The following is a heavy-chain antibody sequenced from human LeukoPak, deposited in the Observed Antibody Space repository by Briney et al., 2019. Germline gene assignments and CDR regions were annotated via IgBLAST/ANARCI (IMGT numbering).Heavy chain of an antibody. D-gene: IGHD6-13*01. CDR3: ARERQQLVHPFDY. CDR2: IYYSGST. J-gene: IGHJ4*02. Sequence: PSETLSLTCTVSGGSISSSSYYWGWIRQPPGKGLEWIGSIYYSGSTYYNPSLKSRVTISVDTSKNQFSLKLSSVTAADTAVYYCARERQQLVHPFDYWGQGTLVTVSS. V-gene: IGHV4-39*07. CDR1: GGSISSSSYY.